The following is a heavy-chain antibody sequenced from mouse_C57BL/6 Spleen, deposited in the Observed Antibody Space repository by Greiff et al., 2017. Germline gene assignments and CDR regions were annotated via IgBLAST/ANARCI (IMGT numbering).Heavy chain of an antibody. J-gene: IGHJ2*01. Sequence: VKLQQPGAELVMPGASVKLSCKASGYTFTSYWMHWVKQRPGQGLEWIGEIDPSDSYTNYNQKFKGKATLTVDKSSSTAYMQRSSLTSEDSAVYYSARWDYDGLDYWGQGTTLTVSS. D-gene: IGHD2-4*01. V-gene: IGHV1-69*01. CDR2: IDPSDSYT. CDR1: GYTFTSYW. CDR3: ARWDYDGLDY.